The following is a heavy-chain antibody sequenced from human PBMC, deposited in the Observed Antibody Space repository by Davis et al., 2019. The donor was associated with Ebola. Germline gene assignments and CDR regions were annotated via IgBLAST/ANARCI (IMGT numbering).Heavy chain of an antibody. CDR3: AKDSVLVGGMDV. J-gene: IGHJ6*02. D-gene: IGHD3-3*02. CDR1: GFTFDDYG. CDR2: ICWNSGRK. Sequence: SLKISCAASGFTFDDYGMHWVRQAPGKGLEWVSGICWNSGRKGYADSVKGRFTISRDNAKNSLYLQMNSLRAEDTALYYCAKDSVLVGGMDVWGQGTTVTVSS. V-gene: IGHV3-9*01.